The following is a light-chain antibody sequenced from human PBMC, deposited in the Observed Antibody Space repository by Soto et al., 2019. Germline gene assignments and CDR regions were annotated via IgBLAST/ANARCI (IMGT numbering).Light chain of an antibody. CDR2: DNT. J-gene: IGLJ2*01. CDR1: RSNIGAGYA. Sequence: QPVLTQPPSVSGAPGQRVTISCTGSRSNIGAGYAVHWYQQLPGTAPKLLIYDNTNRPSGVPDRFSASESGTSASLAITGLHSEDEADYYCQSYDTSLSASVFGGGTKLTVL. V-gene: IGLV1-40*01. CDR3: QSYDTSLSASV.